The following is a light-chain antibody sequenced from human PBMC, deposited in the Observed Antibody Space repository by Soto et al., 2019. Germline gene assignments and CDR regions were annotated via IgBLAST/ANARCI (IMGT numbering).Light chain of an antibody. V-gene: IGKV1-8*01. Sequence: IQMTQSPSAMSASLGDRVTISFRASQGISSYLAWYQQKPGKAPKLLIYAASTLQSGVPSRFSGSGSGTDFTLTISCLQSEDFATYYCQQYYSYPLTFGQGTRLEIK. CDR1: QGISSY. CDR2: AAS. J-gene: IGKJ5*01. CDR3: QQYYSYPLT.